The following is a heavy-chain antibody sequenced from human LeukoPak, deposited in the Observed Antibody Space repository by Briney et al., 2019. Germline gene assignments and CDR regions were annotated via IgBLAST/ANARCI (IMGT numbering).Heavy chain of an antibody. J-gene: IGHJ4*02. D-gene: IGHD6-13*01. CDR1: GYSFTNYW. V-gene: IGHV5-51*01. CDR2: ISPDGSDT. CDR3: ARLTSSWSFDY. Sequence: GESLKISCKGSGYSFTNYWIGWVREMPGKGLEWMGIISPDGSDTRYSPSFQGQVTISADKSITTAYLQWSSLKASDTAMYYCARLTSSWSFDYWGQGTLVTVSS.